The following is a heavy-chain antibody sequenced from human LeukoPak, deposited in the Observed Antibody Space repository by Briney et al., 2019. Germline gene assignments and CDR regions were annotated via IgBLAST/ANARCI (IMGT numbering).Heavy chain of an antibody. CDR2: IYYSGST. D-gene: IGHD6-13*01. V-gene: IGHV4-39*01. CDR3: ARHGPIGAAAGTGWFDP. J-gene: IGHJ5*02. Sequence: KPSETLSLTCTVSGGSISSSSYYWGWIRQPPGKGLEWIGSIYYSGSTYYNPSLKSRVAISVDTSKNQFSLKLSSVTAADTAVYYCARHGPIGAAAGTGWFDPWGQGTLGTVSS. CDR1: GGSISSSSYY.